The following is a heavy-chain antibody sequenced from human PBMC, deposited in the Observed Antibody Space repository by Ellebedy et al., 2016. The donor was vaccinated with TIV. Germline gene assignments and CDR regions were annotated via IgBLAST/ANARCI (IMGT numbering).Heavy chain of an antibody. D-gene: IGHD2-2*01. J-gene: IGHJ4*02. V-gene: IGHV4-39*07. CDR1: GDSISSRNLY. Sequence: MPGGSLRLSCTVSGDSISSRNLYWGWIRQAPGKGLQWIGSIYSSWNTYYNPSLESRVTMSIYTSKNQFSLKLTSVPAADTAVYYCAADRSISWYFYWGQGTLVTVSS. CDR3: AADRSISWYFY. CDR2: IYSSWNT.